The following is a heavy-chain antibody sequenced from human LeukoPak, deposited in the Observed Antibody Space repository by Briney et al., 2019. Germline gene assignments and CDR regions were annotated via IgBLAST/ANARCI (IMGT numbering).Heavy chain of an antibody. Sequence: GASVKVSCKASGYTFTSYYMHWVRQAPGQGLEWMGIINPSGGSTSYAQKFQGRVTMTRDTSTSTVYMELSSLRSEDTAVYYCAKEGGWNDPGGWFDPWGQGTLVTVSS. CDR2: INPSGGST. CDR3: AKEGGWNDPGGWFDP. J-gene: IGHJ5*02. D-gene: IGHD1-1*01. CDR1: GYTFTSYY. V-gene: IGHV1-46*01.